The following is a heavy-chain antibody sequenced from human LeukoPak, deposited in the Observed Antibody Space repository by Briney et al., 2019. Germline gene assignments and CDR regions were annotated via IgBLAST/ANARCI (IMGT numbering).Heavy chain of an antibody. V-gene: IGHV3-21*06. Sequence: GGSLRLSCAASGFAFSSYNMKWVRQAPGKGLEWVSFISTTSTYIYYADSVKGRFTASRDNSKNLLYRQMDSLRVEDTAVYYCARAGTCSSTSCDGGIEYWGQGTLVTVSS. D-gene: IGHD2-2*01. CDR1: GFAFSSYN. J-gene: IGHJ4*02. CDR2: ISTTSTYI. CDR3: ARAGTCSSTSCDGGIEY.